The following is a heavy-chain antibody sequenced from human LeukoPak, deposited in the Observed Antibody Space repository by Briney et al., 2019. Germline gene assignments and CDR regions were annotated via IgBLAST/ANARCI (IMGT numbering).Heavy chain of an antibody. CDR1: GCSGSSGSYY. Sequence: SQTVSLTCTVSGCSGSSGSYYWSWIRQPPGKGLEWCGYIYYSGSSNYNPSLKSRVTITVATSKNAFSLKLSSVTAAATVVYCWAGRYSLRFMVASKYYFDYWGQGTLVTVSS. CDR2: IYYSGSS. D-gene: IGHD3-3*01. J-gene: IGHJ4*02. CDR3: AGRYSLRFMVASKYYFDY. V-gene: IGHV4-61*01.